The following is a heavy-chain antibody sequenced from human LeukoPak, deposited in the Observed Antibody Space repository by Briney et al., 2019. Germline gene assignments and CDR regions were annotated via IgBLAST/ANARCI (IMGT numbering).Heavy chain of an antibody. D-gene: IGHD3-10*01. J-gene: IGHJ5*02. CDR2: IYYSGKT. CDR1: GGSISSGDFY. CDR3: ARDKGLLWDGAPVGSNWFDP. Sequence: TETLSLTCTVSGGSISSGDFYWSWIRQAPGKGLEWIGYIYYSGKTDSNPSLKSRIIISVDTSKNQFSLQLSSLTAADTAVYYCARDKGLLWDGAPVGSNWFDPWGQGTLVTVSS. V-gene: IGHV4-30-4*08.